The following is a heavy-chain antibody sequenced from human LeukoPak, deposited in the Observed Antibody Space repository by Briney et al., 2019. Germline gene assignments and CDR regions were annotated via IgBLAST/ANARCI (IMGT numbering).Heavy chain of an antibody. D-gene: IGHD4-17*01. J-gene: IGHJ4*02. Sequence: GGSLRLSCAASALPPSNYAMSWVRQAPGKGLEWVSSISDGGWTAYTDSVKGRFFISRETATNTLYLQMNSLRVEDTAVYYCAKECDYGNTSHMPCYWGQGTLVTVSA. CDR2: ISDGGWT. CDR1: ALPPSNYA. V-gene: IGHV3-23*01. CDR3: AKECDYGNTSHMPCY.